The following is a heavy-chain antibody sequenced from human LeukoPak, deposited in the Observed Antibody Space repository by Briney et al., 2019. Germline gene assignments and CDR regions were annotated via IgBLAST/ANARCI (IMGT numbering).Heavy chain of an antibody. CDR3: ARSHFGITRQGMDV. CDR2: INADSGNT. J-gene: IGHJ6*02. Sequence: ASVKVSCKASGYIFTNYGINWVRQATGQGPEWMGWINADSGNTGFAQEFQGRVTMTRDTSISTAYMELSSLRSEDTAVYYCARSHFGITRQGMDVWGQGTTVTVSS. CDR1: GYIFTNYG. D-gene: IGHD3-10*01. V-gene: IGHV1-8*01.